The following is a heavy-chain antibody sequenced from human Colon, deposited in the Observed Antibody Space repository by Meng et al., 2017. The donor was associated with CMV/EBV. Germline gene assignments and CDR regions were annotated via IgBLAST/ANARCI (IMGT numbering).Heavy chain of an antibody. CDR2: IYHQDGST. Sequence: QVVQVQAGDKVKAPGAFGKVSFKTPGYTFSANHLHWVRQAPGQGLEWMGWIYHQDGSTYFAQKFQDRVTLTRDTSITTAYMELSVLTSDATAIYCCEGDSWYFDFWGEGTLVTVSS. CDR3: EGDSWYFDF. CDR1: GYTFSANH. D-gene: IGHD2-15*01. V-gene: IGHV1-2*02. J-gene: IGHJ4*02.